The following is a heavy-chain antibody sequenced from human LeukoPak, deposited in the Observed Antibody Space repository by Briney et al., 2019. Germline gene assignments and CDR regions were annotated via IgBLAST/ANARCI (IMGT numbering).Heavy chain of an antibody. Sequence: ASVKVSCKASGYTFTGYYMHWVRQAPGQGLEWMGWINPNSGGTNYAQKFQGRVTMTMDTSISTAYMELSRLRSDDTAVYYCARDFVDTAMDDAFDIWGQGTMVTVSS. CDR1: GYTFTGYY. J-gene: IGHJ3*02. V-gene: IGHV1-2*02. CDR3: ARDFVDTAMDDAFDI. CDR2: INPNSGGT. D-gene: IGHD5-18*01.